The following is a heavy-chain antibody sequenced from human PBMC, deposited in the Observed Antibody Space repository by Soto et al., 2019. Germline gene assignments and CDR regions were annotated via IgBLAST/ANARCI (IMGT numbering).Heavy chain of an antibody. J-gene: IGHJ2*01. V-gene: IGHV4-30-4*01. CDR1: GGSIRNGDYY. CDR3: ARVPRFDWLSARGWYFDL. Sequence: SETLSLTCTVSGGSIRNGDYYWGWIRQPPGKGLGWIGYVYYSGSTYYNPSLKSRVTISVDTSKNQFSLKLSSVTAADTAVYYRARVPRFDWLSARGWYFDLWGRGTLVTVSS. D-gene: IGHD3-9*01. CDR2: VYYSGST.